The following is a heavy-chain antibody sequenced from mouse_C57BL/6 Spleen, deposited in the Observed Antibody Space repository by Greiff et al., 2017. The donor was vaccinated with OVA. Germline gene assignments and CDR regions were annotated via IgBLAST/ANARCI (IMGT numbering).Heavy chain of an antibody. D-gene: IGHD2-3*01. J-gene: IGHJ3*01. Sequence: QVQLQQPGAELVRPGSSVKLSCKASGYTFTSYWMHWVKQRPIQGLEWIGNIDPSDSETHYNQKFKDKATLTVDKSSSTAYMQLSSLTSEDSAVYYCARSPSYDGYLAWFAYWGQGTLVTVSA. V-gene: IGHV1-52*01. CDR3: ARSPSYDGYLAWFAY. CDR2: IDPSDSET. CDR1: GYTFTSYW.